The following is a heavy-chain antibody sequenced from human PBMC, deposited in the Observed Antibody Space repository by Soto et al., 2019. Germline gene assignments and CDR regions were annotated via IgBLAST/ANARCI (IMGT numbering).Heavy chain of an antibody. J-gene: IGHJ5*02. Sequence: HWVRQAPGQRLEWMGWINAGNGNTKYSQKFQGRVTITRDTSASTAYMELSSLRSEDTAVYYCARDRPIRDSGSPSFDPWGQGIQVTVSS. V-gene: IGHV1-3*01. CDR3: ARDRPIRDSGSPSFDP. CDR2: INAGNGNT. D-gene: IGHD3-10*01.